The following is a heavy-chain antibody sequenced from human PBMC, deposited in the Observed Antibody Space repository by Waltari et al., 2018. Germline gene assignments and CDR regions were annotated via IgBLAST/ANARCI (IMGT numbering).Heavy chain of an antibody. CDR2: MYSSSTT. CDR1: GFIVGGKY. D-gene: IGHD6-19*01. CDR3: ARGSSFSGYFDL. J-gene: IGHJ4*02. Sequence: EVQLVETGGTLIQPGGSLRLSCAASGFIVGGKYMSWVRQAPGKGLEWVSVMYSSSTTYYADSVKGRFTISRDNSKNTLYLEMNSLRAEDTAVYYCARGSSFSGYFDLWGQGTPVTVSS. V-gene: IGHV3-53*02.